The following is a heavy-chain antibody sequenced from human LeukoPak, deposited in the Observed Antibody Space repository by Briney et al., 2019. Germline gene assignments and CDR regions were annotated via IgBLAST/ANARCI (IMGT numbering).Heavy chain of an antibody. V-gene: IGHV3-64D*09. D-gene: IGHD3-22*01. CDR1: GFTFSGFA. Sequence: GGSLRLSCSASGFTFSGFAMHWVRQAPGKGLEYVSTVTHDGGSTYYADSVKGRFTISRDNSKNTLYLQISSLRPEDTAVYYCVKTLSSGYYFGNWGQGTLVTVSS. CDR2: VTHDGGST. CDR3: VKTLSSGYYFGN. J-gene: IGHJ4*02.